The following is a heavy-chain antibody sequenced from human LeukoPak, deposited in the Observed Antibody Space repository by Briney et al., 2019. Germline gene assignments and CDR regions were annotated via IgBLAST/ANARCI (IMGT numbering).Heavy chain of an antibody. J-gene: IGHJ4*02. CDR3: ARASMIVVD. Sequence: PGGSLRLSCAASGFTFSDDYMRWIRQATGEGLEGVSYISSCGSTIYYPSSVNGRFTISTDNAKNSLYLQMNSLRAEDTAVYYCARASMIVVDWGQGTLVTVSS. CDR2: ISSCGSTI. D-gene: IGHD3-22*01. V-gene: IGHV3-11*01. CDR1: GFTFSDDY.